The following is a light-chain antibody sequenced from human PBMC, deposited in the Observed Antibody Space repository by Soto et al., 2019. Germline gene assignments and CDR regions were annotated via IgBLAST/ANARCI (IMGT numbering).Light chain of an antibody. Sequence: QSALTQPASVSGSPGQAITISCTGTSSDVGGYNSVSWYQHHPGKAPKLMIFDVSDRPSGVSSRFSGSKSGNTASLTISGLQAEDEPDYYCSSYTTSSTPLYVFGPGTKVTV. CDR1: SSDVGGYNS. CDR2: DVS. CDR3: SSYTTSSTPLYV. V-gene: IGLV2-14*03. J-gene: IGLJ1*01.